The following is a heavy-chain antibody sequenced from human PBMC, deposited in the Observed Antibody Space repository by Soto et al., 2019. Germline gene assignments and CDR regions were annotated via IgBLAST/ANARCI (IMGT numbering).Heavy chain of an antibody. J-gene: IGHJ4*02. CDR1: GFTFSTYA. Sequence: EVQLLESGGGLVQPGGSLRLSCAVSGFTFSTYAMNWVRQAPGKGLEWVSEIDGNGGSPYYADSVKGRFTISRDNSKNTLYLQMTRLRAEDTAVYYCAGIYDSSGYYFVGEDYWGQGTLVTVSS. D-gene: IGHD3-22*01. CDR2: IDGNGGSP. CDR3: AGIYDSSGYYFVGEDY. V-gene: IGHV3-23*01.